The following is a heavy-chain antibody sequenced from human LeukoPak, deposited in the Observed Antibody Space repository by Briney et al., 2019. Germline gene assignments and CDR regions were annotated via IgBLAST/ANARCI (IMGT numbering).Heavy chain of an antibody. CDR3: AKGVSAGKVDWFDP. D-gene: IGHD6-13*01. J-gene: IGHJ5*02. Sequence: GSLRLSCAASGFTFSNCSMTWVRQAPGPGLEWISSVTGSGGATFYAASVRGRFTTSRDNSRSTLHLQMDSLRAEDTAVYYCAKGVSAGKVDWFDPWGQGTLVTVSS. CDR2: VTGSGGAT. V-gene: IGHV3-23*01. CDR1: GFTFSNCS.